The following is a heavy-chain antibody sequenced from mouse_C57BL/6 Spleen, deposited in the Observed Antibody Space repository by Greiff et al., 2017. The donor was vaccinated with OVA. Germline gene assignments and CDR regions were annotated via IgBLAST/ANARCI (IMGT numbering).Heavy chain of an antibody. CDR2: IDPNSGGT. CDR1: GYTFTRSW. V-gene: IGHV1-72*01. Sequence: VQLHQPGAELVKPGASVQLSCKASGYTFTRSWLHWVKQRPGRGLEWIGRIDPNSGGTTSHEKFKSKATLTVDKPASTAYMQLSSLTSEDSAVYDCAREWGLTGEYDYWGKGTTRTVSS. J-gene: IGHJ2*01. CDR3: AREWGLTGEYDY. D-gene: IGHD4-1*01.